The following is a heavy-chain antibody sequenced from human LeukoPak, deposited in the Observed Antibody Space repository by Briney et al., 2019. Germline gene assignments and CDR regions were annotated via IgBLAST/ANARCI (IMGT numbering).Heavy chain of an antibody. CDR2: IRHDGTIT. V-gene: IGHV3-30*02. D-gene: IGHD3-16*01. CDR3: AKDSLADIDY. Sequence: PGGSLRLSCAASGFTFSSCGMYWVRQAPGKGLEFVAFIRHDGTITYYADSVKGRSTISRDNSKNTMYLQMHSLRAEDTAVYYCAKDSLADIDYWGQGTLVTVSS. CDR1: GFTFSSCG. J-gene: IGHJ4*02.